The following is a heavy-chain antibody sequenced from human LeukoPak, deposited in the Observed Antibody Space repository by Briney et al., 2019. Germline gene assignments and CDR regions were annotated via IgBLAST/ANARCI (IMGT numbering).Heavy chain of an antibody. CDR1: GYTFTSYG. V-gene: IGHV1-18*01. J-gene: IGHJ4*02. D-gene: IGHD2-15*01. CDR3: ARDLCSGGTCYARAIPFDY. Sequence: ASVKVSCKASGYTFTSYGISWVRQAPGQGLEWMGWISAYNGNTNYAQKLQGRVTMTTDTSTSTAYMELRSLRSDDAAVYYCARDLCSGGTCYARAIPFDYWGQGSLVTVSS. CDR2: ISAYNGNT.